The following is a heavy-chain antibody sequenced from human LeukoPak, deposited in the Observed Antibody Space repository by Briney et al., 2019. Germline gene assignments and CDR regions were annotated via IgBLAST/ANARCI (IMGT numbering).Heavy chain of an antibody. CDR3: ARTYSSFDY. CDR2: INNDGSTT. V-gene: IGHV3-74*01. Sequence: GGSLRLSCAVSGFTFSSYWMHWVRQAPGKGLVWVSRINNDGSTTAYADSVKGRFTVSRDNTKNTLYLQMNSLRAEDTAVYYCARTYSSFDYWGQGTLVTVSS. D-gene: IGHD6-19*01. CDR1: GFTFSSYW. J-gene: IGHJ4*02.